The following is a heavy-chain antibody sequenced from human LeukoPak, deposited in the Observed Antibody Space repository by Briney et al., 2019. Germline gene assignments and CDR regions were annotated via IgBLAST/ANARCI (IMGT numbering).Heavy chain of an antibody. CDR2: ISASNGNT. CDR3: ARDSGSGSNDY. Sequence: ASVKVSCTASGYTFTSYAIHWVRQAPGQRLEWMGWISASNGNTKYSQNFQGRVTFISNTSATTAFMELSSLRSEDAAVYYCARDSGSGSNDYWGQGTLVTVSS. D-gene: IGHD1-26*01. CDR1: GYTFTSYA. J-gene: IGHJ4*02. V-gene: IGHV1-3*01.